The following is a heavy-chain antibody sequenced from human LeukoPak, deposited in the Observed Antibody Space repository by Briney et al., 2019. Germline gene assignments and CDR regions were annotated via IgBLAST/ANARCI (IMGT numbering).Heavy chain of an antibody. CDR2: MNPNSGNT. D-gene: IGHD6-6*01. V-gene: IGHV1-8*01. Sequence: ASVKVSCKAYGYTFTSYDINWVRQATGQGREWMGWMNPNSGNTGYAQKFQGRVTMTRNTSISTAYMELSSLRSEDTAVYYCARAVRIAARPKSGHYYYYYMDVWGKGTTVTVSS. CDR1: GYTFTSYD. J-gene: IGHJ6*03. CDR3: ARAVRIAARPKSGHYYYYYMDV.